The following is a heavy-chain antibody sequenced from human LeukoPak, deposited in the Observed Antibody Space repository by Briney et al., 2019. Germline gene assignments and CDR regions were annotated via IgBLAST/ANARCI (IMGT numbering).Heavy chain of an antibody. D-gene: IGHD1-26*01. V-gene: IGHV1-46*01. J-gene: IGHJ4*02. CDR1: GYTFTSYY. CDR2: INPSGGST. CDR3: AREGRMGASDY. Sequence: ASVKVSCKASGYTFTSYYMHWVRQAPGQGLEWMGIINPSGGSTSYAQKFKGRVTMTRDTSTSTVYMELSSLRSEDTAVYYCAREGRMGASDYWGQGTLVTVSS.